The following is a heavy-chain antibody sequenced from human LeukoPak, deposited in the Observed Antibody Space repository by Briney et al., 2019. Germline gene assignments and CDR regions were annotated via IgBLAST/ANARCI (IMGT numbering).Heavy chain of an antibody. D-gene: IGHD4/OR15-4a*01. CDR1: GGSISSYY. CDR2: IYYSGST. Sequence: SETLSLTCTVFGGSISSYYWSWIRQPPGKGLEWIGYIYYSGSTNYNPSLKSRVTISVDTSKNQFSLKLSSVTAADTAVYCCARSELTLVDYWGQGTLVTVSS. CDR3: ARSELTLVDY. J-gene: IGHJ4*02. V-gene: IGHV4-59*12.